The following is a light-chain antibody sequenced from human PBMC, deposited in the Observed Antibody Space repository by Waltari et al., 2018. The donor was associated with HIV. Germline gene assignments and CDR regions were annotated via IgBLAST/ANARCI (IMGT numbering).Light chain of an antibody. Sequence: QSVLTQPPSASGTPGPRVTISCSGSSSHIRSNTVSWYQQLPGTAPKLLIYSNDQRPSGVPDRFSGSKSGTSASLAISGLQSEDEADYYCAAWDDSLNGWVFGGGTKLTVL. CDR1: SSHIRSNT. V-gene: IGLV1-44*01. CDR2: SND. CDR3: AAWDDSLNGWV. J-gene: IGLJ3*02.